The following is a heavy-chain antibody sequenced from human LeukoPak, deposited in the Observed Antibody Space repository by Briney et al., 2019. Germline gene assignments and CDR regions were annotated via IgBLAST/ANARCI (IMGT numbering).Heavy chain of an antibody. Sequence: PGGSLRLSCAASGFTFSSYEMNWVRQAPGKGLEWVSYISSSGTTIYYANSVKGRFTISRDNAKNSLYLQMNSLRGEDTAVYYCARGGGDNEVTLDYWGQGTLVTVSS. D-gene: IGHD4-17*01. V-gene: IGHV3-48*03. CDR2: ISSSGTTI. CDR1: GFTFSSYE. J-gene: IGHJ4*02. CDR3: ARGGGDNEVTLDY.